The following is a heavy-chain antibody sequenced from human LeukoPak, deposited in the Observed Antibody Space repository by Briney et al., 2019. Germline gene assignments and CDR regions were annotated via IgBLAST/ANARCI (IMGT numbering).Heavy chain of an antibody. D-gene: IGHD3-22*01. CDR1: GYSLPNNTAA. Sequence: SQALSLTCAISGYSLPNNTAAWNWTRHSPSRGLEWLGRTYYRSKWYNNYAVSVKSRITINPDTSENQFSLQLESVTPEDTAVYYCAREASRGVLYWGQGTLVTVSS. V-gene: IGHV6-1*01. J-gene: IGHJ4*02. CDR2: TYYRSKWYN. CDR3: AREASRGVLY.